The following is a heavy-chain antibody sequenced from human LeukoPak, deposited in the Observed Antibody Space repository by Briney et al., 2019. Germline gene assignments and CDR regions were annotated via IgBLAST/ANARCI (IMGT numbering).Heavy chain of an antibody. Sequence: SETLSLTYTVSGGSISSYYWSWIRQPPGKGLEWIGYIYYSGSTNYNPSLKSRVTISVDTSKNQFSLKLSSVTAADTAVYYCARIYYSSSYDYWYFDLWGRGTLVTVSS. CDR1: GGSISSYY. CDR2: IYYSGST. CDR3: ARIYYSSSYDYWYFDL. J-gene: IGHJ2*01. D-gene: IGHD6-13*01. V-gene: IGHV4-59*01.